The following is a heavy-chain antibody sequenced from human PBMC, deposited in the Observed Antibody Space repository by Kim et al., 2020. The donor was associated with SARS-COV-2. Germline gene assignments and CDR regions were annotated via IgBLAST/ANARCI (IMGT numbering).Heavy chain of an antibody. J-gene: IGHJ4*02. Sequence: SYEQKFQGRVTMTGNTSTSTAYMELSSLRSEDTAVYYCARERWGAFYFDSWGQGTLVTVSS. D-gene: IGHD3-16*01. V-gene: IGHV1-46*01. CDR3: ARERWGAFYFDS.